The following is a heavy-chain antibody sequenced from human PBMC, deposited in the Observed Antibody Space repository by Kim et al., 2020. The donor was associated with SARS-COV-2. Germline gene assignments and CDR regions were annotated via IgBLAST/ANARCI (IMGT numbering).Heavy chain of an antibody. D-gene: IGHD3-9*01. CDR2: ISYDGSNK. V-gene: IGHV3-30*04. Sequence: GGSLRLSCAASGFTFSSYAMHWVRQAPGKGLEWVAVISYDGSNKYYADSVKGRFTISRDNSKNTLYLQMNSLRAEDTAVYYCARTYYDILTGYLYYFDYWGQGTLVTVSS. J-gene: IGHJ4*02. CDR3: ARTYYDILTGYLYYFDY. CDR1: GFTFSSYA.